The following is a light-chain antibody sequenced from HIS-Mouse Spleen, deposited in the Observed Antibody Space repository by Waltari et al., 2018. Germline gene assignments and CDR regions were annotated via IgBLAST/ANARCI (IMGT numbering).Light chain of an antibody. CDR2: KDS. J-gene: IGLJ3*02. Sequence: SYELTQPPSVSVSPGQTARITCSGDALPKQYAFWYQQKTGQAPVLVRYKDSERPSGIPERFSGSSSGTTVTLTISGVQAEDEADYYCQSADSSGTGWVFGGGTKLTVL. V-gene: IGLV3-25*03. CDR3: QSADSSGTGWV. CDR1: ALPKQY.